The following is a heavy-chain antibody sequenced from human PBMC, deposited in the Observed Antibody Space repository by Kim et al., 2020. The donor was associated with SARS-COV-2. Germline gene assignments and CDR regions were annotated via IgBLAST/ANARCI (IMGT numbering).Heavy chain of an antibody. J-gene: IGHJ4*02. Sequence: GGSLRLSCAASGFTFGDYAMHWVRQAPGKGLEWVSGISWNSGSIGYADSVKGRFTISRDNAKNSLYLQMNSLRAEDTALYYCAKDMGFIWFGELLYGGWDYWGQGTLVTVSS. D-gene: IGHD3-10*01. CDR3: AKDMGFIWFGELLYGGWDY. CDR2: ISWNSGSI. V-gene: IGHV3-9*01. CDR1: GFTFGDYA.